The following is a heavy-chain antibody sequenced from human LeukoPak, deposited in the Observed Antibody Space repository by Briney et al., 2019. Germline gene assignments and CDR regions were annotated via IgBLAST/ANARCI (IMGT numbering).Heavy chain of an antibody. CDR2: IKPTSGDS. V-gene: IGHV1-2*02. J-gene: IGHJ4*02. Sequence: ASVKVSCKASGYTFTAYYVHWVRQAPGQGLEWMGYIKPTSGDSNYAQKFQGRVTMTRDTSISTAYMELSRLRSDDTAVYYCARDINGYDPDYWGQGTLVTVSS. CDR1: GYTFTAYY. D-gene: IGHD5-12*01. CDR3: ARDINGYDPDY.